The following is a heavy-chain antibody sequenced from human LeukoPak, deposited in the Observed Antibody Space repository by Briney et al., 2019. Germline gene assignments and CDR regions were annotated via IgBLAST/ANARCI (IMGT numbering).Heavy chain of an antibody. D-gene: IGHD2-21*01. CDR3: ARDIATSYYYYGTDV. CDR1: GFTFSSYE. Sequence: PGGSLRLSCAASGFTFSSYEMNWVRQAPGKGLEWVSYISSSGSTIYYADSVKGRFTISRDNAKNSLYLQMNSLRAEDTAVYYCARDIATSYYYYGTDVWAKGPRSPSP. V-gene: IGHV3-48*03. CDR2: ISSSGSTI. J-gene: IGHJ6*02.